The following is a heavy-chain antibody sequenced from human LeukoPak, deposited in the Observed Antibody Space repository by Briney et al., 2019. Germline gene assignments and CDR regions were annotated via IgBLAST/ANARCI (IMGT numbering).Heavy chain of an antibody. V-gene: IGHV4-59*12. D-gene: IGHD3-3*01. J-gene: IGHJ4*02. CDR2: IYYSGTT. CDR1: GGSISSYY. CDR3: ARGLWFGVVISGYYFDY. Sequence: SETLSLTCTVSGGSISSYYWSWIRQPPGKGLEWIGYIYYSGTTNYNPSLKSRVTISVDTSKNQFSLKLSSVTAADTAVYYCARGLWFGVVISGYYFDYWGQGTLVTVSS.